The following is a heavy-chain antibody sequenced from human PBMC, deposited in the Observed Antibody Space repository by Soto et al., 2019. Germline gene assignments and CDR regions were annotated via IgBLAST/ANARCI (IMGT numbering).Heavy chain of an antibody. CDR3: ARGVCSSTSCYVYYYYVMDV. CDR1: GGTFSIHA. Sequence: IVSCDDSGGTFSIHAIGWVQQDPGQGLGWMGGIIPIFGTANYAQKFQGRVRITADESTSTAYMELSSLRSEDTAVYYCARGVCSSTSCYVYYYYVMDVCGQWTMLTVS. D-gene: IGHD2-2*01. V-gene: IGHV1-69*01. J-gene: IGHJ6*02. CDR2: IIPIFGTA.